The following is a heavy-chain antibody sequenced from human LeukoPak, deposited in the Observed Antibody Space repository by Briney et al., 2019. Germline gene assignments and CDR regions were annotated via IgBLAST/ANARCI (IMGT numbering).Heavy chain of an antibody. D-gene: IGHD3-22*01. CDR3: ARESNYYDSSGYLGSTHFDY. CDR1: GYTFTSYD. Sequence: GASVKVSCKASGYTFTSYDINWVRQATGQGLEWMGWMNPNSGNTGYAQKFQGRATITRNTSISTAYMELSSLRSEDTAVYYCARESNYYDSSGYLGSTHFDYWGQGTLVTVSS. V-gene: IGHV1-8*03. CDR2: MNPNSGNT. J-gene: IGHJ4*02.